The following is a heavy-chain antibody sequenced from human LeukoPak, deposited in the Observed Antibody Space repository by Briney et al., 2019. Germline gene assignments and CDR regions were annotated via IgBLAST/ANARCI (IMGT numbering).Heavy chain of an antibody. CDR2: ISYDGSNK. J-gene: IGHJ4*02. CDR1: GFTFGSYA. D-gene: IGHD1-1*01. Sequence: GRSLRFSCAAPGFTFGSYAMDWVRQAPGKGLEWVALISYDGSNKYYADSVKGRLTVSRDNSKNTLYLQMNNLRPEDTAVYYCAREPSNWPFDYWGQGTLVTVSS. CDR3: AREPSNWPFDY. V-gene: IGHV3-30-3*01.